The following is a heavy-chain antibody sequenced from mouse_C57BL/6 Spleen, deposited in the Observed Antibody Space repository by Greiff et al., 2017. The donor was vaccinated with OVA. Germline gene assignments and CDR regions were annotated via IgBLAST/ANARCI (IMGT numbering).Heavy chain of an antibody. CDR3: ARSSNWDERAMDY. J-gene: IGHJ4*01. Sequence: QVQLQQSGAELARPGASVKMSCKASGYTFTSYTMHWVKQRPGQGLEWIGYINPSSGYTKYNQKFKDKATLTADKSSSTAYMQLSSLTSEDSAVYYCARSSNWDERAMDYWGQGTSVTVSS. D-gene: IGHD4-1*02. CDR1: GYTFTSYT. V-gene: IGHV1-4*01. CDR2: INPSSGYT.